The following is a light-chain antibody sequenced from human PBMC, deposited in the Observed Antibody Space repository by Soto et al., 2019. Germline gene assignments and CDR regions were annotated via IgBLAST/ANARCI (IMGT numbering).Light chain of an antibody. Sequence: QSVLTQPPSASGTPGQRVTISSSGSSSNVGSNSVNWYQHCPGTAPKVLIYRSTQRPSGVPDRFSGSKSGTSASLAISGLQSEDEADYYCAAWDDSLYGVVFGGGTKLTVL. J-gene: IGLJ2*01. CDR3: AAWDDSLYGVV. CDR1: SSNVGSNS. CDR2: RST. V-gene: IGLV1-44*01.